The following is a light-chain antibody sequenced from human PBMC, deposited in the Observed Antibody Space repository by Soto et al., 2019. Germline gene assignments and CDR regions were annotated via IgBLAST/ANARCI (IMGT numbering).Light chain of an antibody. J-gene: IGKJ1*01. CDR3: QQYNGYSRT. V-gene: IGKV3-15*01. CDR1: QSVSNK. Sequence: EVVMTQSPVTLSVSPGDTATLSCRASQSVSNKLAWYQQKPGQAPRLLIYGASTRATGIPARFSGSGSGTEFTLAISSLQPDDFATYYCQQYNGYSRTFGQGTKVDIK. CDR2: GAS.